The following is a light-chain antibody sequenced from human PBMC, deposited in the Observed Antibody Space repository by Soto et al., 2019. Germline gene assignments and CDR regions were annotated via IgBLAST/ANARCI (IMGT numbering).Light chain of an antibody. V-gene: IGKV3-11*01. CDR1: QSVSSH. CDR3: QQRSSWPPN. Sequence: EVVMTQSPATLSVSPGERATLSCRASQSVSSHFAWYQQKPDQAPRLLIYDASNRATGIPARFSGSGSGTDFTLTISSLEPEDFAVYYCQQRSSWPPNFGGGTKVDI. J-gene: IGKJ4*01. CDR2: DAS.